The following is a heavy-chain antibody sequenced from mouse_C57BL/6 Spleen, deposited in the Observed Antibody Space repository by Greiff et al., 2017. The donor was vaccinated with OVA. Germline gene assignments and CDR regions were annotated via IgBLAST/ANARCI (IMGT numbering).Heavy chain of an antibody. D-gene: IGHD2-4*01. J-gene: IGHJ2*01. CDR3: ARKGDYDYERESLDY. CDR1: GYSFTGYY. V-gene: IGHV1-42*01. CDR2: INPSTGGT. Sequence: EVQLQESGPELVKPGASVKISCKASGYSFTGYYMNWVKQSPEKSLEWIGEINPSTGGTTYNQKFKAKATLTVDKSSSTAYMQLKSLTSEDSAVYYCARKGDYDYERESLDYWGQGTTLTVSS.